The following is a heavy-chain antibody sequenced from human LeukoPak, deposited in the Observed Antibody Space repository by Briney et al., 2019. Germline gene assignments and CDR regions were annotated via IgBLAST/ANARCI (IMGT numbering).Heavy chain of an antibody. CDR3: ARSRYYGSGSPDAFDS. Sequence: GGSLRLSCAASGFIFSSYSMNWVRQAPGKGLEWVAYISSSSSTIHYADSVKGRFTISRDNAMNSLHLQMDSLGAEDTAVYSCARSRYYGSGSPDAFDSWGHGTMVTVSS. CDR2: ISSSSSTI. J-gene: IGHJ3*02. D-gene: IGHD3-10*01. CDR1: GFIFSSYS. V-gene: IGHV3-48*01.